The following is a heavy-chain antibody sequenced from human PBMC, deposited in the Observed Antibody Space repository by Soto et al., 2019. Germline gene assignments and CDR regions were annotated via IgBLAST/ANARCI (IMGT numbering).Heavy chain of an antibody. CDR2: IKQDGSDK. D-gene: IGHD2-21*01. V-gene: IGHV3-7*01. CDR1: GFTFSSYW. CDR3: ARDPIRRSDY. J-gene: IGHJ4*02. Sequence: EVQLVESGGGLVQPGGSLRLSCAASGFTFSSYWMSWVRQAPGKGLEWVANIKQDGSDKYYVDSVKGRFTISKDNAKNSLYLQMNSLRAEDPAVYYCARDPIRRSDYWGQGTLVTVSS.